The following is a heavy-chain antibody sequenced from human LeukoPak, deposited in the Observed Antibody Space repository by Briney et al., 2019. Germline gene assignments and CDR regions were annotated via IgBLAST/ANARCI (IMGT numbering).Heavy chain of an antibody. CDR2: IYYSGST. CDR1: GGSISSSNYY. J-gene: IGHJ6*02. CDR3: ARDYYYYGMDV. Sequence: PSETLSLTCIVSGGSISSSNYYWGWIRQPPGKGLEWIGYIYYSGSTNYNPSLKSRVTISVDTSKNQFSLKLSSVTAADTAVYYCARDYYYYGMDVWGQGTTVTVSS. V-gene: IGHV4-61*05.